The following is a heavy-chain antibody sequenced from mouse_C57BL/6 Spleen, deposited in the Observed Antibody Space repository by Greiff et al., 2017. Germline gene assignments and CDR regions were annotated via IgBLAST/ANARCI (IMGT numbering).Heavy chain of an antibody. CDR1: GFTFSSYA. CDR3: ASTGSDYSFDY. D-gene: IGHD2-13*01. CDR2: ISDGGSYT. Sequence: EVQLQQSGGGLVKPGGSLKLSCAASGFTFSSYAMSWVRQTPEQRLEWVATISDGGSYTYYPDNVKGRFTISRDNAKNNLYLQMSHLKSEDTAMYYCASTGSDYSFDYWGQGTTLTVSS. J-gene: IGHJ2*01. V-gene: IGHV5-4*01.